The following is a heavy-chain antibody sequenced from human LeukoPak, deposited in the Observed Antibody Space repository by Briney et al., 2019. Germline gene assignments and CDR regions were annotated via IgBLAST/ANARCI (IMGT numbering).Heavy chain of an antibody. CDR1: GFTFSTYA. Sequence: AGGSLRPSCSASGFTFSTYAIHSVRQAPGKGLQYVSSIGTSGISTYYADSVTGRFTISRDNSKNSLYLQMSNLRPEDTAVYYCVRGHAVVYTPTFEDRGQGVLVTVSS. J-gene: IGHJ4*02. D-gene: IGHD2-8*02. V-gene: IGHV3-64D*09. CDR2: IGTSGIST. CDR3: VRGHAVVYTPTFED.